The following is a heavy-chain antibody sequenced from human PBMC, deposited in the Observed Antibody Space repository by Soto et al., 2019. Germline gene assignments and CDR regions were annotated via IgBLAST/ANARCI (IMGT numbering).Heavy chain of an antibody. V-gene: IGHV1-3*01. D-gene: IGHD3-9*01. CDR3: ASSSYFVAPFDY. J-gene: IGHJ4*02. CDR2: INAGNGNT. CDR1: GYTFTSYA. Sequence: GKVSCSASGYTFTSYAIHWVRQAPGQRLEWMGWINAGNGNTKYSQKFQGRVTITRDTSASTAYMELSSLRSEDTAVYYSASSSYFVAPFDYWGQGTLVTVSS.